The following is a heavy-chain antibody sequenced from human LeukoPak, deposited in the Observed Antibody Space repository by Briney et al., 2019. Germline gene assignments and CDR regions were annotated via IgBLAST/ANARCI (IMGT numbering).Heavy chain of an antibody. D-gene: IGHD1-26*01. Sequence: PGGSLRLSCATSQFNFNKFGMSWVRQAPGKGLEWVSSISGNGGSTQYADSVQGRFAISRDNSKNTLYLQMNSLRAEDTAVYYCARRGSYYAWGQGTLVTVSS. CDR1: QFNFNKFG. CDR3: ARRGSYYA. J-gene: IGHJ5*02. CDR2: ISGNGGST. V-gene: IGHV3-23*01.